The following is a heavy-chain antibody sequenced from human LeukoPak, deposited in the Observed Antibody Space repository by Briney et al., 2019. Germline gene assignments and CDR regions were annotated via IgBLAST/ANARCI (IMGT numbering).Heavy chain of an antibody. CDR1: GFTFSSYA. D-gene: IGHD3-3*01. CDR3: ATQPDFWSGYSDDY. Sequence: GGSLRLSCAASGFTFSSYAMSWVRQAPGKGLEWVSAISGSGGSTYYADSVKGRFTISRDNSKNTLYLQMNSLRAEDTAVYYCATQPDFWSGYSDDYWGQGTLVTVFS. V-gene: IGHV3-23*01. J-gene: IGHJ4*02. CDR2: ISGSGGST.